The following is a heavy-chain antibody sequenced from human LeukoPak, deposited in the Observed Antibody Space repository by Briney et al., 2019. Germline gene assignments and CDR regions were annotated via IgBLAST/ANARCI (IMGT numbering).Heavy chain of an antibody. V-gene: IGHV4-4*07. J-gene: IGHJ4*02. D-gene: IGHD3-10*01. Sequence: SETLSLTCTVSGGSISSYYWSWIRQPAGKGLEWIGRIYTSGRTNYNPSLKSRVTRSVDTSKNQFSLKLSSVTAAGTAVYYCARDSRAFSYFDYWGQGTLVTVSS. CDR3: ARDSRAFSYFDY. CDR2: IYTSGRT. CDR1: GGSISSYY.